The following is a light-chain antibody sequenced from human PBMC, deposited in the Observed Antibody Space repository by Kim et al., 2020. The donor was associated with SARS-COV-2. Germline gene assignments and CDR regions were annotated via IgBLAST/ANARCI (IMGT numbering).Light chain of an antibody. J-gene: IGLJ2*01. V-gene: IGLV1-40*01. Sequence: GLRVTISCTGNNSNIGAGYDVPWYQQLPGTAPKPLIFGNPTRPSGVPDRFSGSKSGTSASLAITGLQAEDEADYYCQSYDSSLRGVFGGGTQLTVL. CDR2: GNP. CDR1: NSNIGAGYD. CDR3: QSYDSSLRGV.